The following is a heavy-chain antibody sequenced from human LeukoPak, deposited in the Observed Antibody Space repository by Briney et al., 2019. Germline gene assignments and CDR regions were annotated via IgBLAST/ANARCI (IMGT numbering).Heavy chain of an antibody. V-gene: IGHV3-11*01. Sequence: GGSLRLSCAASGFTFSDYYMSWIRQAPGKGLEWVSYISSSGSTIYYADSVKGRFTISRDNAKNSLYLQMNSLRAEDTAVYYCTSGLSVRRSNNTPVDYWGQGTLVTVSS. CDR3: TSGLSVRRSNNTPVDY. CDR1: GFTFSDYY. CDR2: ISSSGSTI. J-gene: IGHJ4*02. D-gene: IGHD1-1*01.